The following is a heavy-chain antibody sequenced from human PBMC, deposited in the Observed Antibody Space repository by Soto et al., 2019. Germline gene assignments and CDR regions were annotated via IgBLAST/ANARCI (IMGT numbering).Heavy chain of an antibody. J-gene: IGHJ4*02. CDR2: ILYDESDQ. CDR1: GFTFSDYT. D-gene: IGHD1-26*01. Sequence: ESGGGVVQPGRSLRLSCSASGFTFSDYTMHWVRQAPGRGLEWVAIILYDESDQYYSDSVKGRFTISRDNSKNTLYLQMHSLTTEDTAVYYCAKDGTHLWSKQYYFDSWGQGALVTVSS. CDR3: AKDGTHLWSKQYYFDS. V-gene: IGHV3-30*18.